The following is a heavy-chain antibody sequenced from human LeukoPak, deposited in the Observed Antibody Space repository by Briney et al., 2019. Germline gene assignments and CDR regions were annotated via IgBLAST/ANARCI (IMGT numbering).Heavy chain of an antibody. CDR2: IKPDGSEE. CDR1: GFTFSSFW. CDR3: ASDWGYYSSWDRCEY. Sequence: GGSLRLSCAASGFTFSSFWMSWVRQAPGKGLEWVANIKPDGSEEFYVDSVKGRFTISRDNAKNSLYLQMNSLRAEDTAVYYCASDWGYYSSWDRCEYWGQGTLVTVSS. V-gene: IGHV3-7*05. J-gene: IGHJ4*02. D-gene: IGHD6-13*01.